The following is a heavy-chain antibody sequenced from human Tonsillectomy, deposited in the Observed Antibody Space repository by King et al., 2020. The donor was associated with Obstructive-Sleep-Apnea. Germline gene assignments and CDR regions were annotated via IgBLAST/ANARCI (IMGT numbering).Heavy chain of an antibody. CDR3: AKDRSAVAGVSYLDY. CDR1: GFTFDDYT. V-gene: IGHV3-43*01. D-gene: IGHD6-19*01. J-gene: IGHJ4*02. CDR2: ISWDGGST. Sequence: VQLVESGGVVVQPGGSLRLSCAASGFTFDDYTMHWVRQAPGKGLEWVSLISWDGGSTYYADSVKGRFTISRDNSKNSLYLQMNSLRTEDTAVYYCAKDRSAVAGVSYLDYWGQGTLVTVSS.